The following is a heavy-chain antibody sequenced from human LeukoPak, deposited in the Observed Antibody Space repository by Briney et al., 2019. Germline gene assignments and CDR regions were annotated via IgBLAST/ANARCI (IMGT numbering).Heavy chain of an antibody. V-gene: IGHV1-2*02. Sequence: ASVKVSCKASGYTFTGYYMHWVRQAPGQGLEWMGWINPNSGGTNYAQKFQGRVTMTTDTSTSTVYMELRSLRSDETGVYYCAREGLRSIAARRGTRDYMDVWGKGTMVIVSS. CDR3: AREGLRSIAARRGTRDYMDV. CDR2: INPNSGGT. D-gene: IGHD6-6*01. J-gene: IGHJ6*03. CDR1: GYTFTGYY.